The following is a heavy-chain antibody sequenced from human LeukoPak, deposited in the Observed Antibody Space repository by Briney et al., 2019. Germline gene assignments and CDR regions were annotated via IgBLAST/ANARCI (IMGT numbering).Heavy chain of an antibody. CDR3: ARVRADGYNYYYYGMDV. J-gene: IGHJ6*02. CDR1: GGSVSSGSYY. CDR2: IYYSGST. Sequence: PLETLSLTCTVSGGSVSSGSYYWSWIRQPPGKGLEWIGYIYYSGSTNYNPSLKSRVTISVDTSKNQFSLKLSSVTAADTAVYYCARVRADGYNYYYYGMDVWGQGTTVTVSS. D-gene: IGHD5-24*01. V-gene: IGHV4-61*01.